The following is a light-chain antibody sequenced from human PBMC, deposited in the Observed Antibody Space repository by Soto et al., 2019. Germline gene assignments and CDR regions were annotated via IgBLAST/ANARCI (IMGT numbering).Light chain of an antibody. CDR2: DGS. J-gene: IGKJ1*01. CDR3: QQSFSTPRT. CDR1: QSLKSY. Sequence: DIQMTQSPSSLSASVGDRVTITCRASQSLKSYLNWYQQKPGKAPELLMYDGSTLRSGVPSRFSGSGSGTDFTLTISTLQPEDFATYYCQQSFSTPRTFGQGTKVEIK. V-gene: IGKV1-39*01.